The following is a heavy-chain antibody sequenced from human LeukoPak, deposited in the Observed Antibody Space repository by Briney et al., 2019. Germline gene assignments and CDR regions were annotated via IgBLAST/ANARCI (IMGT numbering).Heavy chain of an antibody. CDR1: GFTFNSYS. V-gene: IGHV3-48*02. J-gene: IGHJ4*02. Sequence: GGSLRLSCAASGFTFNSYSMTWVRQAPGKGLEWVAYISSSSSSIYYADSVRGRFTISRDNAKNSLYLEMNSLRDEDTAVYYCATSRGYDFDYWGRGTLVTVSS. D-gene: IGHD2-15*01. CDR3: ATSRGYDFDY. CDR2: ISSSSSSI.